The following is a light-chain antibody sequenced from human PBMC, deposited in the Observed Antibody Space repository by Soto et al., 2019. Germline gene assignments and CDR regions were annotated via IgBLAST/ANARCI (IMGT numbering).Light chain of an antibody. CDR2: EVS. CDR1: SSDVGGYNY. V-gene: IGLV2-14*01. J-gene: IGLJ3*02. CDR3: SSYTSSSTV. Sequence: QSALTQPASVSGSPGQSITISFTGTSSDVGGYNYVSWYQQHPGKAPKLMIYEVSNRPSGVSNRFSGSKSGNTASLTISGLQAEDEADYYCSSYTSSSTVFGGGTKLTVL.